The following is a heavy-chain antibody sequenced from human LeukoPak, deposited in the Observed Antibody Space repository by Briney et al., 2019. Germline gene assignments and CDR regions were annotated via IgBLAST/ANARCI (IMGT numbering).Heavy chain of an antibody. CDR3: ARASLREGSYYFDY. J-gene: IGHJ4*02. V-gene: IGHV4-59*01. CDR2: IYYSGST. Sequence: SETLSLTCTVSGGSISSYYWSWIRQPPGKGLEWIGYIYYSGSTDYNPSLKSRVTISVDTSKNQFSLKLSSVTAADTAVYYCARASLREGSYYFDYWGQGTLVTVSS. D-gene: IGHD3-16*02. CDR1: GGSISSYY.